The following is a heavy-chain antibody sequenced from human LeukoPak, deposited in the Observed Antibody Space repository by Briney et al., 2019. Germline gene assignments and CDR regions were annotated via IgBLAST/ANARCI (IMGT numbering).Heavy chain of an antibody. CDR2: ISYDGSNK. CDR3: ARVRSGWSLRLVSIDY. Sequence: GGSLRLSCAASGFTFSSYAMHWVRQAPGKGLEWVAVISYDGSNKYYADSVKGRFTISRDNSKNTLYLQMNSLRAEDTAVYYCARVRSGWSLRLVSIDYWGQGTLVTVSS. V-gene: IGHV3-30*04. D-gene: IGHD6-19*01. CDR1: GFTFSSYA. J-gene: IGHJ4*02.